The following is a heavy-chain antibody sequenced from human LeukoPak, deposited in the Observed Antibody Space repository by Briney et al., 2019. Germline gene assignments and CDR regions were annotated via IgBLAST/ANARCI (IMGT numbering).Heavy chain of an antibody. CDR2: FDPEDGET. Sequence: ASVKVSCKVSGYTLTELSMHWVRQAPGKGLEWMGGFDPEDGETIYAQKFQGRVTMTEDTSTDTAYMELSSLRSEDTAVYYCATAGYYYYGMDVWGQGTTVTASS. V-gene: IGHV1-24*01. CDR3: ATAGYYYYGMDV. J-gene: IGHJ6*02. CDR1: GYTLTELS.